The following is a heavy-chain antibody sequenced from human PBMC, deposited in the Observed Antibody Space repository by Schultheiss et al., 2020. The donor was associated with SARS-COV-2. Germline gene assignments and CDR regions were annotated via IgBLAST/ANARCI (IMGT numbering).Heavy chain of an antibody. CDR2: INHSGST. Sequence: SQTLSLTCAVYGGSFSGYYWSWIRQPPGKGLEWIGEINHSGSTNYNPSLKSRVTISVDTSKNQFSLKLSSVTAADTAVYYCARDFDGNTAMVTSAAFDIWGQGTMVTVS. CDR1: GGSFSGYY. CDR3: ARDFDGNTAMVTSAAFDI. D-gene: IGHD5-18*01. V-gene: IGHV4-34*01. J-gene: IGHJ3*02.